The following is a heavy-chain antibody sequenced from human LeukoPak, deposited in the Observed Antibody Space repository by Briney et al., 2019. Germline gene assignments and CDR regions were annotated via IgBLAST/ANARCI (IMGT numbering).Heavy chain of an antibody. D-gene: IGHD3-22*01. Sequence: GGSLRLSCAASGFTFSSYAMSWVRQAPGKGLEWVGRIKSKTDGGTTDYAAPVKGRFTISRDDSKNTLYLQMNSLKTEDTAVYYCTTHSITMIVVVITEFDYWGQGTLVTVSS. V-gene: IGHV3-15*01. CDR3: TTHSITMIVVVITEFDY. CDR2: IKSKTDGGTT. J-gene: IGHJ4*02. CDR1: GFTFSSYA.